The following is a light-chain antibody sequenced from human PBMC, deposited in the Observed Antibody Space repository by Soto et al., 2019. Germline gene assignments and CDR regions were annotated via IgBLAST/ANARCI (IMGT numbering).Light chain of an antibody. CDR3: SSYTPNSVTLDV. CDR2: EVS. J-gene: IGLJ1*01. CDR1: SRDIGASNY. V-gene: IGLV2-14*01. Sequence: QSALTQPASVSGSPGQSITISCTGTSRDIGASNYVSWYQQRPGKAPKVMIYEVSNRPSGVSNRFSGSKSGTTASLTISGLHAEDEGGYYCSSYTPNSVTLDVFGTGTKVTVL.